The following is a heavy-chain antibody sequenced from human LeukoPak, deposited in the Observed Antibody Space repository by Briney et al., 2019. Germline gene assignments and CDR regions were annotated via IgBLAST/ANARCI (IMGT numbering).Heavy chain of an antibody. CDR3: ARGLGYCSSTSCYTDDY. Sequence: ASVKVSCKASGGTFSSYAISWVRQAPGQGLEWMGWISAYNGNTNYAQKLQGRVTMTTDTSTSTAYMELRSLRSDDTAVYYCARGLGYCSSTSCYTDDYWGQGTLVTVSS. CDR1: GGTFSSYA. D-gene: IGHD2-2*02. V-gene: IGHV1-18*01. J-gene: IGHJ4*02. CDR2: ISAYNGNT.